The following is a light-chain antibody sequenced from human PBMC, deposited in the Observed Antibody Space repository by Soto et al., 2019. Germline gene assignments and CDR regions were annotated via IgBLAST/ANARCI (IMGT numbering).Light chain of an antibody. Sequence: QSALTQPASVSGSPGQSITISCTGTSSDIGIYKLVSWYQQHPGKAPKLVIYEAVKRPSGVSDRFSGSKSGNTASLTISGLQGEDEADYYCCSYAGPNIVIFGGGTKVTVL. CDR2: EAV. CDR1: SSDIGIYKL. CDR3: CSYAGPNIVI. J-gene: IGLJ2*01. V-gene: IGLV2-23*01.